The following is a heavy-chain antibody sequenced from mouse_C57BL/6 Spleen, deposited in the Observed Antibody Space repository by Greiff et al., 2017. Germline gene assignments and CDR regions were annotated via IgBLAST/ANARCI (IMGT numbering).Heavy chain of an antibody. CDR1: GYTFPDYY. Sequence: VQLQQSGAELVRPGAPVKLSCKASGYTFPDYYINWVKQRPGQGLEWIARIYPGSGNTYYNEKFKGKATLTAEKSSSTAYMQLSSLTSEDSAVYFCARKAQATYAMDYWGQGTSVTVSS. CDR3: ARKAQATYAMDY. V-gene: IGHV1-76*01. D-gene: IGHD3-2*02. J-gene: IGHJ4*01. CDR2: IYPGSGNT.